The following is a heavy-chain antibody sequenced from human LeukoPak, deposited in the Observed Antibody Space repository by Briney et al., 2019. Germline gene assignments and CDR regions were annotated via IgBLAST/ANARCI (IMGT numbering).Heavy chain of an antibody. CDR3: ARDRIRMIVGYDY. V-gene: IGHV1-2*02. CDR1: GYTFTGYY. D-gene: IGHD3-22*01. CDR2: INPNSGGT. Sequence: ASVKVSCKASGYTFTGYYMHWVRQAPGQGLEWMGWINPNSGGTNYAQKFQGRVTMTRDTSISTAYMELSRLRSDDTAVYYCARDRIRMIVGYDYWGQGTLVTVSS. J-gene: IGHJ4*02.